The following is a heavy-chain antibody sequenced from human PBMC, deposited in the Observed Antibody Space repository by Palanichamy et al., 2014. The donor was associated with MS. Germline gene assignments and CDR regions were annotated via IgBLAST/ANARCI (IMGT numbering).Heavy chain of an antibody. D-gene: IGHD2-15*01. CDR2: IWYDGSNK. V-gene: IGHV3-33*01. Sequence: QVQLVEVWGRAWSSLGGSLRLSCAASGFTFSSYGMHWVRQAPGKGLEWVAVIWYDGSNKYYADSVKGRFTISRDNSKNTLYLQMNSLRAEDTAVYYCARVRCVVVVGCDLFTDYYMDVWGKGTTVTVSS. J-gene: IGHJ6*03. CDR3: ARVRCVVVVGCDLFTDYYMDV. CDR1: GFTFSSYG.